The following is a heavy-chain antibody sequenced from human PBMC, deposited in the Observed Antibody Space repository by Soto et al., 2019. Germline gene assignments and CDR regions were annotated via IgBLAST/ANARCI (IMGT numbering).Heavy chain of an antibody. CDR2: FDPEDGET. CDR1: GYTLTELS. V-gene: IGHV1-24*01. D-gene: IGHD2-15*01. CDR3: ATTSGSGGRANYGMDV. J-gene: IGHJ6*02. Sequence: GASVKVSCKVSGYTLTELSMHWVRQAPGKGLEWMGGFDPEDGETIYAQKFQGRVTMTEDTSTDTAYMELSSLRSEDTAVYYCATTSGSGGRANYGMDVWGQGTTVTVSS.